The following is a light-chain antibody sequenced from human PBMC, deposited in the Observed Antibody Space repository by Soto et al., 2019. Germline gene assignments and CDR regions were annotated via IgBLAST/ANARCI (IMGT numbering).Light chain of an antibody. CDR3: HQRQRWPRT. Sequence: ELGITHCPGTLAVSSEATARISCRASQTVGVRLAWYQHKPGQAPRLLIYEASNWAAGVPGRFSGSGSGTDFTLTITRLEPEDFAFYYCHQRQRWPRTFGQGTKV. CDR2: EAS. CDR1: QTVGVR. V-gene: IGKV3-11*01. J-gene: IGKJ1*01.